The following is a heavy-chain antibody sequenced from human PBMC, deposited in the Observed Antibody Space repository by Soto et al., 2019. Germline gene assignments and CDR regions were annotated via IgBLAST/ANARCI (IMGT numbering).Heavy chain of an antibody. Sequence: SETLSLTCAVYGGSFSGYYWSWIRQPPGKGLEWIGEINHSGSTNYNPSLKSRVTISVDTSKNQFSLKLSSVTAADTAVYYCARDSEGSSTSFDDWGQGTLVTVSS. J-gene: IGHJ4*02. CDR3: ARDSEGSSTSFDD. D-gene: IGHD6-13*01. V-gene: IGHV4-34*01. CDR2: INHSGST. CDR1: GGSFSGYY.